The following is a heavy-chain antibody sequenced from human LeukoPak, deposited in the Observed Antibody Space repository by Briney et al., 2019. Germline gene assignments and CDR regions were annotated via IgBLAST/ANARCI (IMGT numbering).Heavy chain of an antibody. D-gene: IGHD6-19*01. CDR1: GGSISSYY. V-gene: IGHV4-59*01. J-gene: IGHJ4*02. Sequence: SETLSLTCTVSGGSISSYYWSWIRQPPGKGLEWIGYIYYSGSTNYNPSLKSRVPISVDTSKNQFSLKLSSVTAADTAVYYCAAGYSSGWYYFDYWGQGTLVTVSS. CDR3: AAGYSSGWYYFDY. CDR2: IYYSGST.